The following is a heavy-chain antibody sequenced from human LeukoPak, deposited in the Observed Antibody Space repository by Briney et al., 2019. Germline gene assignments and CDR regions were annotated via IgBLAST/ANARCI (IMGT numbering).Heavy chain of an antibody. Sequence: SVKVSCKASGGTFSSYAISWVRQAPGQGLEWMGGIIPIFGTANYAQKFQGRVTITADKSTSTAYMELSSLRSEDTAVYYCARGYCSRTSCYAPPNYWGQGTLVTVSS. CDR3: ARGYCSRTSCYAPPNY. CDR1: GGTFSSYA. J-gene: IGHJ4*02. V-gene: IGHV1-69*06. CDR2: IIPIFGTA. D-gene: IGHD2-2*01.